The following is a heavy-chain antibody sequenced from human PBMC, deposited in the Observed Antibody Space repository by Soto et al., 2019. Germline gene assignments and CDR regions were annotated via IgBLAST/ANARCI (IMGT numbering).Heavy chain of an antibody. CDR3: ARDSHGSDYDSSGYYSGDAFDI. Sequence: QVQLQESGPGLVKPSQTLSLTCTVSGGSISSGGYYWSWIRQHPGKGLEWIGYIYYSGSTYYNPSLKSRVTISVDTSKNQFSLKLSSVTAADTAVYYCARDSHGSDYDSSGYYSGDAFDIWGQGTMVTVSS. V-gene: IGHV4-31*03. CDR2: IYYSGST. CDR1: GGSISSGGYY. D-gene: IGHD3-22*01. J-gene: IGHJ3*02.